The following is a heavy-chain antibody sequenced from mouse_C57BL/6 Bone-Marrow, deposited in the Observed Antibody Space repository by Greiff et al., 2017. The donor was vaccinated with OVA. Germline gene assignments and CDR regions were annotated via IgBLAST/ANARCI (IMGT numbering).Heavy chain of an antibody. V-gene: IGHV1-63*01. CDR3: ARRWLLGDYFDY. CDR2: IYPGGGYT. J-gene: IGHJ2*01. CDR1: GYTFTNYW. D-gene: IGHD2-3*01. Sequence: QVQLQQSGAELVRPGTSVKMSCKASGYTFTNYWIGWAKQRPGHGLEWIGDIYPGGGYTNYNEKFKGKATMTADKSSSTAYMQFSSLTSDDSAIYYCARRWLLGDYFDYWGQGTTLTVSS.